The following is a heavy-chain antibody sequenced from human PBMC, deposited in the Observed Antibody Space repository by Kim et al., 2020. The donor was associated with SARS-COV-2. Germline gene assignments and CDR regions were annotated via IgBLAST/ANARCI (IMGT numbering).Heavy chain of an antibody. CDR3: ASRTGTNDY. Sequence: STRYYADTVKGRFTIARDNAKNSLYLQMNSLRAEDTAVYYCASRTGTNDYWGQGTLVTVSS. CDR2: STR. V-gene: IGHV3-11*01. J-gene: IGHJ4*02. D-gene: IGHD1-7*01.